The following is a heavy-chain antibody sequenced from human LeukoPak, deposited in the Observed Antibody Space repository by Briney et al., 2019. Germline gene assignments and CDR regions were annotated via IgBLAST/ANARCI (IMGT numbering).Heavy chain of an antibody. J-gene: IGHJ4*02. V-gene: IGHV3-7*01. CDR3: VRDGEYSHGIDFDY. CDR1: GFTFSNYW. D-gene: IGHD5-18*01. Sequence: GGSLRLSCGASGFTFSNYWMSWVRQAPGKGLEWVINISQDGSGKNYADSVEGRFTISRDNAKNSLYLQMNSLRAEDTAIYYCVRDGEYSHGIDFDYWGQGTLVTVSS. CDR2: ISQDGSGK.